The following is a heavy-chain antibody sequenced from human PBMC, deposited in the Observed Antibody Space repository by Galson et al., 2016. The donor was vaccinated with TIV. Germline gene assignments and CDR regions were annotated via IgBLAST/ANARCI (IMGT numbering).Heavy chain of an antibody. CDR2: IYFRGAT. V-gene: IGHV4-39*07. CDR1: GGPMNTNNQY. D-gene: IGHD3-16*01. CDR3: ARDWGFIYGMDV. Sequence: SETLSLTCSVSGGPMNTNNQYWGWIRQPPGKGLEWIGGIYFRGATYFNPSLKSRVSISSDTSTKQFSLTLRSVTAADTAVYYCARDWGFIYGMDVWGQGTTVIVSS. J-gene: IGHJ6*02.